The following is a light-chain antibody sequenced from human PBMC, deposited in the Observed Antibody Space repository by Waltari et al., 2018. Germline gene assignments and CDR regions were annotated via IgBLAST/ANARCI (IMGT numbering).Light chain of an antibody. Sequence: EVVLTQSPGTLSLSPGERATVSCRASQSVSLSSLAWYQQKPAQAHSLLIYGASSRPTGIPDRFSGSGSGTDFTLTISRLEPEDFAVYYCQHYGASSMYTFGQGTKLE. CDR1: QSVSLSS. J-gene: IGKJ2*01. V-gene: IGKV3-20*01. CDR2: GAS. CDR3: QHYGASSMYT.